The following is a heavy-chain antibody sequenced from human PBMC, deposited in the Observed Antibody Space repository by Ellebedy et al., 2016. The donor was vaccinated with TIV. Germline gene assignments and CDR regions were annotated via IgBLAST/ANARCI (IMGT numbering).Heavy chain of an antibody. Sequence: GESLKISCAASGFTFTSYAMNWVRQAPGKGLEWVSGIGIGDASTYYADSVKGRFTISRDNSKNTVYLQMNSLRAEDTAVYYCARGVLSGYWGQGTLVTVSS. CDR2: IGIGDAST. D-gene: IGHD2/OR15-2a*01. CDR3: ARGVLSGY. CDR1: GFTFTSYA. J-gene: IGHJ4*02. V-gene: IGHV3-23*01.